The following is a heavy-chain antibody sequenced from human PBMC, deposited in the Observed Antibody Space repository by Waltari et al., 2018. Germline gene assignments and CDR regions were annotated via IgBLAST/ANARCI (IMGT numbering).Heavy chain of an antibody. CDR2: INPNSGGT. J-gene: IGHJ4*02. Sequence: QVQLVQSGAEVKKPGASVTVSCKASGYSFTGYFMQWVRQAPGQGLEWMGRINPNSGGTNCAQKFQGRVTLTRDTSISTAHMEVSRLTSDDTAVYYCARVRGEYSSSSLPFDYWGQGTLVTVSS. CDR1: GYSFTGYF. D-gene: IGHD6-6*01. V-gene: IGHV1-2*06. CDR3: ARVRGEYSSSSLPFDY.